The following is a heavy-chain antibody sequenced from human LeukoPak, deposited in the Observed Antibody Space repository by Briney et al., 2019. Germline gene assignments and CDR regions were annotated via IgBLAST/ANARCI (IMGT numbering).Heavy chain of an antibody. Sequence: ASVKVSCKASGYTFTSYAMHWVRQAPGQRLEWMGWTNAGNGNTKYSQKFQGRVTITRDTSASTAYMELSSLRSEDTAVYYCAREKYDFWSGYYTDYYYGMDVWGQGTTVTVSS. D-gene: IGHD3-3*01. CDR1: GYTFTSYA. CDR3: AREKYDFWSGYYTDYYYGMDV. J-gene: IGHJ6*02. CDR2: TNAGNGNT. V-gene: IGHV1-3*01.